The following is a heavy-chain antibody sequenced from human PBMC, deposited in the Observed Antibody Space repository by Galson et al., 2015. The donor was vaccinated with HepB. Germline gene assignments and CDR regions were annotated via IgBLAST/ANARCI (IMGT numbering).Heavy chain of an antibody. J-gene: IGHJ6*03. V-gene: IGHV1-46*01. CDR2: INPSDGDT. CDR3: ARVFPPSRFVEWLRDSLYMDV. Sequence: SVKVSCKASGYTFINYYMHWVRQAPGQGLEWMGIINPSDGDTSYAQKFQDRVTMIRDTFTSTVYMELGSLRSEDTAVYYCARVFPPSRFVEWLRDSLYMDVWGKGTTVTVS. D-gene: IGHD3-3*01. CDR1: GYTFINYY.